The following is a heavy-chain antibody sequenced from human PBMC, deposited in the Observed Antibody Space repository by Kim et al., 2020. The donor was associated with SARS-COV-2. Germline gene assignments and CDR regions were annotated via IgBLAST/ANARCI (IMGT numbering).Heavy chain of an antibody. Sequence: STRSSADSVQGRFPISRDNAKNSLYLQMNSLRDEDTAVYYCASRANDLDYWGQGTLVTVSS. V-gene: IGHV3-48*02. J-gene: IGHJ4*02. D-gene: IGHD3-16*01. CDR2: STR. CDR3: ASRANDLDY.